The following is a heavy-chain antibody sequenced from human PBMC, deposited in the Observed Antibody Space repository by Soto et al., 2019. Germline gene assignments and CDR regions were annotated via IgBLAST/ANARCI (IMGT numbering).Heavy chain of an antibody. J-gene: IGHJ4*02. CDR2: ISASGGST. Sequence: EVQLLDSGGGLVQPGGSLRLSCVASGFTSSSCAMRWVRQAPGKGLEWVSGISASGGSTYYADSVNGRFTISRDNSKNTLYLQMTSLRAEATAVYYCATPGLGTGRYFFHDWCPGTLVTVSS. CDR3: ATPGLGTGRYFFHD. V-gene: IGHV3-23*01. D-gene: IGHD2-8*02. CDR1: GFTSSSCA.